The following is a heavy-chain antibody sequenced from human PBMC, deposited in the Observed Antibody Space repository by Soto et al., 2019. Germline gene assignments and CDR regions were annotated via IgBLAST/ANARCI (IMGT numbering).Heavy chain of an antibody. CDR3: AKADVHYDFWSGYYDEY. D-gene: IGHD3-3*01. V-gene: IGHV3-23*01. CDR1: GFPFSSYA. CDR2: ISGSGGST. Sequence: GGSLRLSCAASGFPFSSYAMSWVRQAPGKGLEWVSAISGSGGSTYYADSVKGRFTISRDNSKNTLCLQMNGLRAEDTAVYYSAKADVHYDFWSGYYDEYWGQGTLVTVSS. J-gene: IGHJ4*02.